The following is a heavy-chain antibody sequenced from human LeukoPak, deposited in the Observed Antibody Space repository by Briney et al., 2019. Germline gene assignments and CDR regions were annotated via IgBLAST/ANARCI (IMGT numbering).Heavy chain of an antibody. V-gene: IGHV3-7*04. Sequence: PGGSLRLSCAASGFTFGIYWMSWVRQAPGKGLEWVANIKEDGSEKFYVGSVKGRFTLSRDNAKNSLFLQMNSLRAEDTAVYYCARDYYGSGWYGDYWGQGTLVTVSS. D-gene: IGHD6-19*01. CDR2: IKEDGSEK. CDR3: ARDYYGSGWYGDY. J-gene: IGHJ4*02. CDR1: GFTFGIYW.